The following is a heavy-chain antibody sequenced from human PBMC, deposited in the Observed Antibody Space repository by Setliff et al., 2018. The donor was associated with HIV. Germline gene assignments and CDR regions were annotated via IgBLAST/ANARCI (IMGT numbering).Heavy chain of an antibody. Sequence: SETLSLTCTVSGGSISSGTYYWSWIRQHPGRGLEWIGYIYYSGSTYYNPSLKSRVTISVDTSRNQFSLKLSSVTAADTAVYYCARDRSDYYNLPGYFDHWGQGTPVTVSS. CDR2: IYYSGST. V-gene: IGHV4-31*03. J-gene: IGHJ4*02. CDR1: GGSISSGTYY. CDR3: ARDRSDYYNLPGYFDH. D-gene: IGHD3-3*01.